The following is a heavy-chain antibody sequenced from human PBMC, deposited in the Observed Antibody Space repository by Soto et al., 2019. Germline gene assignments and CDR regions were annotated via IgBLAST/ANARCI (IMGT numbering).Heavy chain of an antibody. CDR2: IKSKTDGGTT. J-gene: IGHJ3*02. CDR3: TTEYYYDSSGVAFDI. V-gene: IGHV3-15*07. Sequence: EVQLVESGGGLVKSGGSLRLSCAASGFTFSNAWMNWVRQAPGKGLEWVGRIKSKTDGGTTDYAAPVKGRFTISRDDSKNTLYLQMNSLKTEDTAVYYCTTEYYYDSSGVAFDIWGQGTMVTVSS. CDR1: GFTFSNAW. D-gene: IGHD3-22*01.